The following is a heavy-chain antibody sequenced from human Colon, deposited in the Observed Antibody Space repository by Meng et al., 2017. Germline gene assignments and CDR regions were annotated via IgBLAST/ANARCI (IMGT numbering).Heavy chain of an antibody. D-gene: IGHD3-16*01. CDR1: GFIFSNEW. CDR2: INKDGSVK. V-gene: IGHV3-7*01. CDR3: GSAYLG. J-gene: IGHJ4*02. Sequence: GESLKISCAASGFIFSNEWMDWVRQAPGKGLEWVANINKDGSVKNYVDSVKGRFTISRENAKNLLYLQMDSQRADDSAVYYCGSAYLGWGQGTLVTVSS.